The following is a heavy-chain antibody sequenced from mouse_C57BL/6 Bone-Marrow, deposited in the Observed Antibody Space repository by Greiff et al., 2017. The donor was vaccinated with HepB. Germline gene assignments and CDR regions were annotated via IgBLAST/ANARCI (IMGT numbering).Heavy chain of an antibody. D-gene: IGHD1-1*01. Sequence: VQLQQSGPELVKPGASVKMSCKASGYTFTDYNMHWVKQSHGKSLEWIGYINPNNGGTSYNQKFKGKATFTVNKSSSTAYMELRSLTSEDSAVYYCAPYYYGKGDYYFDYWGQGTTLTVSS. V-gene: IGHV1-22*01. CDR3: APYYYGKGDYYFDY. J-gene: IGHJ2*01. CDR1: GYTFTDYN. CDR2: INPNNGGT.